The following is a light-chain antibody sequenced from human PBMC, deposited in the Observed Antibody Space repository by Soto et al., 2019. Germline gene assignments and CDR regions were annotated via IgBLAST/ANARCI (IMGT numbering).Light chain of an antibody. CDR3: HQSGTSPRT. J-gene: IGKJ1*01. Sequence: EIVLTQSPGTLSLSPGERATLSCRASQSVPSNYLAWYQQKPGQAPRLVIYAPSSRPTAVPDRFSGSRPGTDLTLTISRMEPEDFAVFYCHQSGTSPRTFGQGTRVEVK. CDR2: APS. CDR1: QSVPSNY. V-gene: IGKV3-20*01.